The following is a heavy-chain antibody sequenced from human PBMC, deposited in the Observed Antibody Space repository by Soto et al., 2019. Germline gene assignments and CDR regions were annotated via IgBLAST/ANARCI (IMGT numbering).Heavy chain of an antibody. J-gene: IGHJ5*02. CDR3: ARVTTLSFWFDP. CDR2: IIPIFGTA. D-gene: IGHD4-17*01. V-gene: IGHV1-69*13. CDR1: GGTFSSYA. Sequence: ASVKVSCKASGGTFSSYAISWVRQAPGQGLEWMGGIIPIFGTANYAQKFQGRVTITADESTSTAYMELSSLRSEDTAVYYCARVTTLSFWFDPWGQGTLVTVSS.